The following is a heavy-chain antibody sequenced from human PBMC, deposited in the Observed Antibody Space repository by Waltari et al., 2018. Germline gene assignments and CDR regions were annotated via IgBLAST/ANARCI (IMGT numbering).Heavy chain of an antibody. CDR2: INHLGST. J-gene: IGHJ4*02. CDR1: GGSFGAYH. V-gene: IGHV4-34*01. Sequence: QLHPQQWGAGLLKPSDTLSLTCNTLGGSFGAYHWTWIRQSPGKGLEWIGEINHLGSTNYNPSLKSRVTISLDTSKNEFALKLDSVTAADTAVYFCAKGRLWFGDLRSWGQGTQVTVSS. D-gene: IGHD3-10*01. CDR3: AKGRLWFGDLRS.